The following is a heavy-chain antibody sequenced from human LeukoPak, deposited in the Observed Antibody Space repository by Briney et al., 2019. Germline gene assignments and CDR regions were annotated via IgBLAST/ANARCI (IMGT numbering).Heavy chain of an antibody. CDR1: GFTFSSYA. CDR2: IYSGGST. V-gene: IGHV3-23*03. CDR3: AKGPVTTQVRWFDP. J-gene: IGHJ5*02. D-gene: IGHD4-17*01. Sequence: PGGSLRFSCAASGFTFSSYAMSWVRQAPGNGLEWVSVIYSGGSTYYADSVKGRFTISRDNSKNTLYLQMNSLRAEDTAVYYCAKGPVTTQVRWFDPWGQGTLVTVSS.